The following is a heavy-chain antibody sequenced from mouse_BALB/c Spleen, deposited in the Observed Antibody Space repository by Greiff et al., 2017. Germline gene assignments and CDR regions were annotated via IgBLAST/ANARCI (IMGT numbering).Heavy chain of an antibody. J-gene: IGHJ1*01. CDR2: ISYSGST. D-gene: IGHD2-4*01. V-gene: IGHV3-8*02. Sequence: EVQLVESGPSLVKPSQTLSLTCSVTGDSITSGYWNWIRKFPGNKLEYMGYISYSGSTYYNPSLKSRISITRDTSKNQYYLQLNSVTTEDTATYYCARKDDYAWYFDVWGAGTTVTVSS. CDR3: ARKDDYAWYFDV. CDR1: GDSITSGY.